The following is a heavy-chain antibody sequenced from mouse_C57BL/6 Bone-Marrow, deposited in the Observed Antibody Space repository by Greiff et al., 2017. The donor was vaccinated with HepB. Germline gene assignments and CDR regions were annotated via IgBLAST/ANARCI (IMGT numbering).Heavy chain of an antibody. J-gene: IGHJ4*01. CDR2: IWSDGST. CDR1: GFSLTSYG. D-gene: IGHD1-1*01. V-gene: IGHV2-6*03. Sequence: VMLVESGPGLVAPSQSLSITCTVSGFSLTSYGVHWVRQPPGKGLEWLVVIWSDGSTTYNSALKSRLSISKDNSKSQVFLKMNSLQTDDTAMYYCATYGSSYGNAMDYWGQGTSVTVSS. CDR3: ATYGSSYGNAMDY.